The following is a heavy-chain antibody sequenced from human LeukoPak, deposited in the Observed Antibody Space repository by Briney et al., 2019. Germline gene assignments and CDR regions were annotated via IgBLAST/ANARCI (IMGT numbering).Heavy chain of an antibody. Sequence: GGSLRLSCTTSGFTFSTYGMHWVRQAPGKGLEWVAVIWYDGTNRYYADSVKGRFTISRDNSKNTLYLQMNSMRAEDTAVYYCARDQDRAFDIWGQGTMVTASS. CDR1: GFTFSTYG. CDR3: ARDQDRAFDI. J-gene: IGHJ3*02. CDR2: IWYDGTNR. V-gene: IGHV3-33*01.